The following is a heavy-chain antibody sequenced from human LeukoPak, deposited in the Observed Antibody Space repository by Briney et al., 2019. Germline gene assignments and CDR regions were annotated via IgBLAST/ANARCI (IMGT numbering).Heavy chain of an antibody. CDR1: GFTFSNAW. CDR2: IKSKTDGGTT. CDR3: TNGDPFDY. J-gene: IGHJ4*02. Sequence: GGSLRLSCVVSGFTFSNAWMSWVRQAPGKGLEWVGRIKSKTDGGTTDYAAPVKGRFSISRDDSKNTLYLQMNSLKTEDTAVYYCTNGDPFDYWGQRTLVTVSS. D-gene: IGHD4-17*01. V-gene: IGHV3-15*01.